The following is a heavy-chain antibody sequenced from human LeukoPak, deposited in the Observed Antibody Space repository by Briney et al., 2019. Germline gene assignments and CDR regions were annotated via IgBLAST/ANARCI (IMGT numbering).Heavy chain of an antibody. D-gene: IGHD3-22*01. CDR3: ARDSSGYTADY. J-gene: IGHJ4*02. V-gene: IGHV3-21*04. CDR1: GFTFSSYS. CDR2: ISSSSSYI. Sequence: GSLRLSCAASGFTFSSYSMNWVRQAPGKGLEWVSSISSSSSYIYYADSVKGRFTISRDNAKNSLYLQMNSLRAEDTAVYYCARDSSGYTADYWGQGTLVTVSS.